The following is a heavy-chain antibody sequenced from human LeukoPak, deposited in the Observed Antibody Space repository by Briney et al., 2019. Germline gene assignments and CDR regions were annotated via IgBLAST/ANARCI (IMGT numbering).Heavy chain of an antibody. CDR2: INHSGST. CDR1: GGSFSGYY. D-gene: IGHD1-26*01. Sequence: PSETLSLTCAVYGGSFSGYYWSWIRQPPGKGLEWIGEINHSGSTNYNPSLKSRVTISVDTSKNQFSLKLSSVTAADTAVYYCARAEWELYYFDYWGQGTLVTVSS. CDR3: ARAEWELYYFDY. J-gene: IGHJ4*02. V-gene: IGHV4-34*01.